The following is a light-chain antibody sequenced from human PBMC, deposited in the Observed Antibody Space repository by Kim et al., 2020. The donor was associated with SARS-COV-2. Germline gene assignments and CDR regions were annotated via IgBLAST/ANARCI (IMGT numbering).Light chain of an antibody. CDR2: GKD. J-gene: IGLJ2*01. V-gene: IGLV3-19*01. Sequence: SSELTQDPAVSVALGQTVRITCQGDSLRIYYATWYQQKSGQAPVLVFYGKDKRPSGIPDRFSGSTSGSTASLTITGAQAADEADYYCKSRDSSGNVVFGGGTKLTVL. CDR1: SLRIYY. CDR3: KSRDSSGNVV.